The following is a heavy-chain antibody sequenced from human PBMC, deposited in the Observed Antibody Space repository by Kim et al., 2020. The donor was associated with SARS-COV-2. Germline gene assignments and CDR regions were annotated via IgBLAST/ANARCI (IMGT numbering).Heavy chain of an antibody. CDR3: ASSLGELYMDV. V-gene: IGHV4-34*01. CDR1: DGSLSGHY. J-gene: IGHJ6*03. D-gene: IGHD3-16*01. CDR2: IYHSGST. Sequence: SETLSLTCAVYDGSLSGHYWSWIRQPPGKGLEWIGEIYHSGSTRYNPSLKSRVTMSVDTSKNQFSLKLSSVTAADTAVYYCASSLGELYMDVWGKGTTVTVSS.